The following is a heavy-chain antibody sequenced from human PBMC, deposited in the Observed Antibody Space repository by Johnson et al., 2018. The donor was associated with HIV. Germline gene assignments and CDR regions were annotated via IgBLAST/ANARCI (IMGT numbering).Heavy chain of an antibody. CDR2: IGTAGDT. CDR1: GFTFSSYD. CDR3: AREKSYYYDSSGYPDTFDI. Sequence: VHLVESGGGLVQPGGSLRLSCAASGFTFSSYDMHWVRQATGKGLEWVSAIGTAGDTYYPGSVKGRFTISRENAKNSLYLQMNSLRAEDTAVYYCAREKSYYYDSSGYPDTFDIWGQGTMVIVSS. V-gene: IGHV3-13*01. J-gene: IGHJ3*02. D-gene: IGHD3-22*01.